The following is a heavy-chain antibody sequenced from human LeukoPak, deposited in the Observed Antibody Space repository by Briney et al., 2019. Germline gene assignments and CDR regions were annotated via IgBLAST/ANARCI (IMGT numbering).Heavy chain of an antibody. CDR2: IYYSGST. CDR1: GGSISSYY. Sequence: PSQTLSLTCTVSGGSISSYYWSWIRQPPGKGLEWIGYIYYSGSTNYNPSLKSRVTISVDTSKNQFSLKLSSVTAADTAVYYCARTPLWDYYDSSGYYYLDYWGQGTLVTVSS. V-gene: IGHV4-59*08. J-gene: IGHJ4*02. D-gene: IGHD3-22*01. CDR3: ARTPLWDYYDSSGYYYLDY.